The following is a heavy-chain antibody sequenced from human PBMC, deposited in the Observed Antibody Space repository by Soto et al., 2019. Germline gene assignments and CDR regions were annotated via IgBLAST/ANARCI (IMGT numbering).Heavy chain of an antibody. V-gene: IGHV1-18*01. D-gene: IGHD3-3*01. Sequence: ASVKVSCKASGYTFTSYGISWVRQAPGQGLEWMGWISAYNGSTNYAQKLQGRVTMTTDTSTSTAYMELRSPRSDDTAVYYCARFFSYITIFGVVNPAHYYYYYGMDVWGQGTTVTVSS. CDR2: ISAYNGST. J-gene: IGHJ6*02. CDR3: ARFFSYITIFGVVNPAHYYYYYGMDV. CDR1: GYTFTSYG.